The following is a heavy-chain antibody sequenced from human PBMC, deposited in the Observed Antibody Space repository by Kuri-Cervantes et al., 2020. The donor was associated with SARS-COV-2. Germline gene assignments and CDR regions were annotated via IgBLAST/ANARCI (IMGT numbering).Heavy chain of an antibody. Sequence: AGSLRLSYDLYSGTFSGYYWTWISQAPGMGLEWIGEINYSGTTDYNPSLKSRVTISVDPSKNLFSLNLTSVTAADTAMYYCARLRRHNDGWFATGYYMDVWGKGTTVTVSS. J-gene: IGHJ6*03. D-gene: IGHD6-19*01. V-gene: IGHV4-34*01. CDR1: SGTFSGYY. CDR3: ARLRRHNDGWFATGYYMDV. CDR2: INYSGTT.